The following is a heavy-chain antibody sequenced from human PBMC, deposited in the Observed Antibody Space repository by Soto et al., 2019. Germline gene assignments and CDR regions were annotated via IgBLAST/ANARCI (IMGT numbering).Heavy chain of an antibody. V-gene: IGHV1-18*01. D-gene: IGHD3-22*01. Sequence: QVQLVQSGAEVKKPGASVKVSCKASGYTFNRYAISWVRQAPGQGLEWMGWISAYNGNTNYAQKLQDRVTMTTDTSTSTAYMELRSLRSDDTAVYYCARLYYYDSSGYYYVEDFWGQGTLVTVSS. J-gene: IGHJ4*02. CDR3: ARLYYYDSSGYYYVEDF. CDR1: GYTFNRYA. CDR2: ISAYNGNT.